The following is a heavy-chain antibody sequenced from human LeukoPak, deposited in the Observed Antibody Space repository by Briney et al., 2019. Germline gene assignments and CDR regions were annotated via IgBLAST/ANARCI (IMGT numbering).Heavy chain of an antibody. Sequence: SETLSLTCSVSGGSISSSSYYWGWIRQPPGKGLEWIGTIYYSGSTYYSPSLKSRVTISGDTSKNQFSLKPSSVTAADTAVYYCARSKTPPYYYGMDVWGQGTTVTVSS. J-gene: IGHJ6*02. CDR2: IYYSGST. CDR1: GGSISSSSYY. CDR3: ARSKTPPYYYGMDV. V-gene: IGHV4-39*07.